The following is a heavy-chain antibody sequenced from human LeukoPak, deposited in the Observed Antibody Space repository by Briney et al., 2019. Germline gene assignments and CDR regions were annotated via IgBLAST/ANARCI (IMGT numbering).Heavy chain of an antibody. CDR2: INPNSGGT. D-gene: IGHD2-8*01. J-gene: IGHJ6*02. CDR1: GYTFTGYY. Sequence: ASVKVSCKASGYTFTGYYMHWVQQAPGQGLEWMGWINPNSGGTNYAQKFQGRVTMTRDTSISTAYMELSRLRSDDTAVYYCAREERPNKWWADVWGQGTTVTVSS. CDR3: AREERPNKWWADV. V-gene: IGHV1-2*02.